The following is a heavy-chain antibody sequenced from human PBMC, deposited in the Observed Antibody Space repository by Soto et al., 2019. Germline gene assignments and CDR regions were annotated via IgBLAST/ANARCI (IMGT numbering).Heavy chain of an antibody. CDR2: IWYDGSSK. Sequence: SLIVSFAASGFTLSSYGMHWVRQAPGKWLEWVAVIWYDGSSKYYADSVKVRFTISRDNSKNTLYLQMNSLRAEDTAVSYCPRAPWNAWDYHYGMDVWAQGTTVTVPS. V-gene: IGHV3-33*01. J-gene: IGHJ6*02. CDR1: GFTLSSYG. CDR3: PRAPWNAWDYHYGMDV. D-gene: IGHD1-1*01.